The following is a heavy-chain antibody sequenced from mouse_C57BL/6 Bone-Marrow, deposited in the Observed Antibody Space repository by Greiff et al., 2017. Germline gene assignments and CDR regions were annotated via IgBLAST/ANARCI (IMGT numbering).Heavy chain of an antibody. CDR2: ISSGGDYI. CDR3: TREERDYDDAMDY. CDR1: GFTFSSYA. D-gene: IGHD2-4*01. V-gene: IGHV5-9-1*02. J-gene: IGHJ4*01. Sequence: EVQLVESGEGLVKPGGSLKLSCAASGFTFSSYAMSWVRQTPEKRLEWVADISSGGDYIYYADTVKGRFTISRDNARNTLYLQMSSLKSEDTAMYYCTREERDYDDAMDYWGQGTSVTVSS.